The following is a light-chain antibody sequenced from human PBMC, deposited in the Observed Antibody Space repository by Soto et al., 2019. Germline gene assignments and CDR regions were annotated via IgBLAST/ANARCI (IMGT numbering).Light chain of an antibody. CDR2: EVS. V-gene: IGLV2-14*01. Sequence: QSVLTQPASVSGSPGQSITISCTWTSSDVGAYNYVSWYQQHPGKAPKLMIYEVSYRPSGVSDRFSGSRSGNTASLTISGLQAEDESDYYCSSYTSSTALVFGGGTKMSVL. J-gene: IGLJ3*02. CDR3: SSYTSSTALV. CDR1: SSDVGAYNY.